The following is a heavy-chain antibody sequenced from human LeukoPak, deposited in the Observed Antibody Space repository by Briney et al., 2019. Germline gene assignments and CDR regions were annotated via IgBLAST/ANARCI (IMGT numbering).Heavy chain of an antibody. CDR2: IYYSGST. V-gene: IGHV4-31*03. J-gene: IGHJ6*02. CDR3: ARDRRADYGGKRAPYYYYGMDV. CDR1: GGSISSGGYY. Sequence: SQTLSLTCTVSGGSISSGGYYWSWIRQHPGKGLEWIGYIYYSGSTYYNPSLKSRVTISVDTSKNQFSLKLSSVTAADTAVYYCARDRRADYGGKRAPYYYYGMDVWGQGTTVTVSS. D-gene: IGHD4-23*01.